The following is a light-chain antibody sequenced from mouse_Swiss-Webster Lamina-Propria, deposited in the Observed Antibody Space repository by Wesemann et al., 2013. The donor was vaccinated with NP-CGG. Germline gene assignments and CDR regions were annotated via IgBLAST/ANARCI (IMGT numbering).Light chain of an antibody. CDR3: QQDYSSPWT. CDR2: YAS. V-gene: IGKV6-32*01. J-gene: IGKJ1*01. Sequence: GDRVTITCKASQSVSNDVAWYQQKPGQSPKLLIYYASNRYTGVPDRFTGSGYGTDFTFTISTVQAEDLAVYFCQQDYSSPWTFGGGTKLEIK. CDR1: QSVSND.